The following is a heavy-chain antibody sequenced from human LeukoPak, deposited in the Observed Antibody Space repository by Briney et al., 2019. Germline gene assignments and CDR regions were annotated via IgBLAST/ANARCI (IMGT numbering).Heavy chain of an antibody. J-gene: IGHJ5*02. Sequence: KASETLSLTCTVSGGSISSYYWSWIRQPPGKGPEWIGYIYYSGSTNYNPSLKSRVTISVDTSKNQFSLKLSSVTAADTAVYYCARLGFTMVRGVTHNWFDPWGQGTLVTVSS. D-gene: IGHD3-10*01. CDR2: IYYSGST. CDR3: ARLGFTMVRGVTHNWFDP. CDR1: GGSISSYY. V-gene: IGHV4-59*08.